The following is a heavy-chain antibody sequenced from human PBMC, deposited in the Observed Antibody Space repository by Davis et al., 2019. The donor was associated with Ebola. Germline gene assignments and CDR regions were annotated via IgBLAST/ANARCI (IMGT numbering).Heavy chain of an antibody. Sequence: MPSETLSLTCAVSGGSISSSNWWSWVRQPPGKGLEWIGEIYHSGSTNYNPSLKSRVTISVDKSKNQFSLKLSSVTAADTAVYYCARDLRYYYYGMDVWGQGTTVTVSS. CDR2: IYHSGST. V-gene: IGHV4-4*02. J-gene: IGHJ6*02. CDR1: GGSISSSNW. D-gene: IGHD3-10*01. CDR3: ARDLRYYYYGMDV.